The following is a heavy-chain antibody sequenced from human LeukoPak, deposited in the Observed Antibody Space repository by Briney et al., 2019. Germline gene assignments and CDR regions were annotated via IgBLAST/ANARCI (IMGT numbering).Heavy chain of an antibody. Sequence: GGSLRLSCVASGFPLSSYWMTWVRQAPGKGLEWVANIKQDGSKKSYVDSVKGRFTISRDNAKNSLYLQMNSLRAEDTAAYYCTRGSDTVFGVARDGFDSWGQGTLVTVSS. V-gene: IGHV3-7*03. D-gene: IGHD3-3*01. CDR1: GFPLSSYW. CDR2: IKQDGSKK. J-gene: IGHJ4*02. CDR3: TRGSDTVFGVARDGFDS.